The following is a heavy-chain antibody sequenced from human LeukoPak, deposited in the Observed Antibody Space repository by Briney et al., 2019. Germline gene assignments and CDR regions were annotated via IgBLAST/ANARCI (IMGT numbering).Heavy chain of an antibody. CDR1: GFTFSSYA. Sequence: PGGSLRLSCAASGFTFSSYAMSWVRQAPGKGLEWVSSISSSSSYIYYADSVKGRFTISRDNAKNSLYLQMNSLRAEDTAVYYCASNSPRGHNAFDIWGQGTMVTVSS. D-gene: IGHD2-21*01. V-gene: IGHV3-21*01. CDR3: ASNSPRGHNAFDI. J-gene: IGHJ3*02. CDR2: ISSSSSYI.